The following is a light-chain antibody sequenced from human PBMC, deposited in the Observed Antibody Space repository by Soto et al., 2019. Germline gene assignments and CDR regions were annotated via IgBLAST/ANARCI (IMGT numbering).Light chain of an antibody. CDR2: GAS. CDR3: QQYGSSPNT. J-gene: IGKJ2*01. CDR1: QSVSSSY. Sequence: EIVLTQSPGTLSLSPGERATLSCRASQSVSSSYLAWYQQKPGQAPRLLIYGASSRATGIPDRFSGSGSGTDFTLTISRLEPEDFAVYYCQQYGSSPNTVGQGTKLDIK. V-gene: IGKV3-20*01.